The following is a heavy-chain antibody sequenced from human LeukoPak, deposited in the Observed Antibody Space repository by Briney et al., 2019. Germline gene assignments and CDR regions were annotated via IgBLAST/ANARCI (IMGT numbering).Heavy chain of an antibody. J-gene: IGHJ4*02. CDR3: ARDQIYCTGGYCYFDY. Sequence: GGSLRLSCAASGXTFSSYWVHWVRQAPGKGLVWVSRINSDGSSTSYADSVKGRFTISRDNAKNTLYLQMNSLRAEDTAVYYCARDQIYCTGGYCYFDYWGQGTLVTVSS. V-gene: IGHV3-74*01. CDR2: INSDGSST. D-gene: IGHD2-8*02. CDR1: GXTFSSYW.